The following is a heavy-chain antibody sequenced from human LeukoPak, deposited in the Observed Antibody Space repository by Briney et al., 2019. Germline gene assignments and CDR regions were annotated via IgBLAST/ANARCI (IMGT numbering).Heavy chain of an antibody. V-gene: IGHV1-46*01. J-gene: IGHJ4*02. CDR2: INPSGGST. Sequence: VASVKVSCKASGYTFTSHYMHWVRQAPGQGLEWMGIINPSGGSTSYAQKFQGRVTMTRDTSTSTVYMELSSLRSEDTAVYYCARGGRGSSWYGTGYYFDYWGQGTLVTVSS. CDR1: GYTFTSHY. D-gene: IGHD6-13*01. CDR3: ARGGRGSSWYGTGYYFDY.